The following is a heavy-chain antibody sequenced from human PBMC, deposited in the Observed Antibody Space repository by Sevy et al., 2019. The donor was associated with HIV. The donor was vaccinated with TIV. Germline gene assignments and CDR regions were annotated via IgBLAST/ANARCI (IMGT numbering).Heavy chain of an antibody. CDR3: ARADYGDRFDY. CDR1: GFTFSSYS. D-gene: IGHD4-17*01. J-gene: IGHJ4*02. CDR2: ISSSSSTI. Sequence: GGSLRLPCAASGFTFSSYSMNWVRQAPGKGLEWVSYISSSSSTIYYADSVKGRFTISRDNAKNSLYLQMNSLRAEDTAVYYCARADYGDRFDYWGQGTLVTVSS. V-gene: IGHV3-48*01.